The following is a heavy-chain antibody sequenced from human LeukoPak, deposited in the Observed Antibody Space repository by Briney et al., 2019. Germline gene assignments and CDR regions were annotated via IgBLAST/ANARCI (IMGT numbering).Heavy chain of an antibody. J-gene: IGHJ5*02. CDR1: GGSLSGYY. Sequence: PSETLSLTCAVYGGSLSGYYWTWIRQSPGKGLEWIGQINHSGSTNYNPSLKSRVTISVDTSKSQFSLKLSSVTAADTAVYYCARGGPRWFDPWGQGTLVTVSS. V-gene: IGHV4-34*01. CDR2: INHSGST. CDR3: ARGGPRWFDP.